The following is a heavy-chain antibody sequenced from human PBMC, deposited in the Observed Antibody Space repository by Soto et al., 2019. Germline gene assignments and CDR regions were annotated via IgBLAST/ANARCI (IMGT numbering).Heavy chain of an antibody. Sequence: QVHLVQSGAEVKKPGASVKVSCKGSGYTFTSYGITWVRQAPGQGLEWMGWISAHNANTDYAQKLQGRVTVTRDTSTSTAYMELRSLRSDDTAVNYCARGRYGDYWGQVALVTVSS. CDR1: GYTFTSYG. V-gene: IGHV1-18*01. J-gene: IGHJ4*02. CDR3: ARGRYGDY. D-gene: IGHD1-1*01. CDR2: ISAHNANT.